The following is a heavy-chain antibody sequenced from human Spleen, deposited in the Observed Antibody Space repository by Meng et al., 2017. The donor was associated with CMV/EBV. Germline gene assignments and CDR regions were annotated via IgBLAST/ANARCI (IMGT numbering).Heavy chain of an antibody. CDR3: ARRDVYSYDF. CDR2: ISSSSSYI. Sequence: GESLKISCAASGFTFSNYSMNWVRQAPGKGLEWVSSISSSSSYIYYADSVKGRFTISRDNSKNTLYLQMGSLRPEDMAVYYCARRDVYSYDFWGQGTLVTVSS. CDR1: GFTFSNYS. V-gene: IGHV3-21*01. D-gene: IGHD5-24*01. J-gene: IGHJ4*02.